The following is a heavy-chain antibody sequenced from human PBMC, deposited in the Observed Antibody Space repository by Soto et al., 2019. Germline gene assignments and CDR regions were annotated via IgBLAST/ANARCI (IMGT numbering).Heavy chain of an antibody. D-gene: IGHD3-22*01. CDR2: IIPIFGTT. J-gene: IGHJ5*02. CDR1: GGTFGSDA. V-gene: IGHV1-69*06. Sequence: SVKVSCKASGGTFGSDAITWVRQAPGQGLEWVGRIIPIFGTTNYAQNLQGRVTISADKSTLTSYMELHSLTSDDTALYYCARDRTDSGYYTNWLDPWGQGXQVTVSS. CDR3: ARDRTDSGYYTNWLDP.